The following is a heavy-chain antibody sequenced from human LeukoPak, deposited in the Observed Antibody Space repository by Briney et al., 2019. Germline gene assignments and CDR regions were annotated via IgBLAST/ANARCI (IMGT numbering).Heavy chain of an antibody. D-gene: IGHD6-13*01. CDR3: AKDKRQLVESYFDY. CDR1: GFTFDDYA. J-gene: IGHJ4*02. CDR2: ISWNSGSI. Sequence: GRSLRLSCAASGFTFDDYAMHWVRQAPGKGLEWVSGISWNSGSIGYADSVKGRFTISRDNAKNSLYLQMNSLRAEDTALYYCAKDKRQLVESYFDYWGQGTLVTVSS. V-gene: IGHV3-9*01.